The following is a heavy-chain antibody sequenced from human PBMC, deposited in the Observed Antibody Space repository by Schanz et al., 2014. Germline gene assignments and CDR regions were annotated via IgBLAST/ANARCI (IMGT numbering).Heavy chain of an antibody. CDR2: TSNDGSFT. D-gene: IGHD4-17*01. Sequence: EVQLVESGGGLVQPGGSLRLSCAASRFTFSNYAMSWVRQAPGKGLVWVSRTSNDGSFTTFADSVKGRFTISRDNAKNTLYLQMNSLRAEDTAVYYCVRDTDYHFDYWGQGTLVTVSS. CDR3: VRDTDYHFDY. V-gene: IGHV3-74*01. CDR1: RFTFSNYA. J-gene: IGHJ4*02.